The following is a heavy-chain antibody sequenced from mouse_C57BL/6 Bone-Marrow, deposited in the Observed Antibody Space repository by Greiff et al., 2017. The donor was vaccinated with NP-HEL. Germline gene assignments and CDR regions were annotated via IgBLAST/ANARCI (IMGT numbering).Heavy chain of an antibody. CDR1: GYTFTDYY. Sequence: VQLQQSGPELVKPGASVKISCKASGYTFTDYYMNWVKQSHGKSLEWIGDINPNNGGTSYNQKFKGKATLTVDKSSSTAYMELRSLTSEDSAVYYCARSTMVTTIDYYYAMDYWGQGTSVTVSS. V-gene: IGHV1-26*01. CDR3: ARSTMVTTIDYYYAMDY. D-gene: IGHD2-2*01. CDR2: INPNNGGT. J-gene: IGHJ4*01.